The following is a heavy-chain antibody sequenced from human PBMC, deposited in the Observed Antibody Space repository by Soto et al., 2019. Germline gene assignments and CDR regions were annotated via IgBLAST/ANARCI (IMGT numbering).Heavy chain of an antibody. CDR3: VRVCSGVGCFSDHLFYYGMDV. J-gene: IGHJ6*04. D-gene: IGHD2-15*01. CDR2: ISAYNGNT. CDR1: GYTFTSYG. Sequence: GASVKVSCKASGYTFTSYGIIWVRQAPGQGLEWMGWISAYNGNTNYAQKLQGRVTMTTDTSTSTAYMELRSLRSDYTAVYYCVRVCSGVGCFSDHLFYYGMDVWGKGNRVTFS. V-gene: IGHV1-18*01.